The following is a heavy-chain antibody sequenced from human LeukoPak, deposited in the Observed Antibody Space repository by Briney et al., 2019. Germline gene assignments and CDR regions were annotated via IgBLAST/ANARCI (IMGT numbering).Heavy chain of an antibody. CDR3: ARDSSLVNYYDSSAYFDAFDI. Sequence: SETLSLTCTVSGYSISSGYYWGWIRQPPGKGLEWIGSIYHSGSSYYNPSLKSRVTISVDTSKNQFSLKLSSVTAADTAVYYCARDSSLVNYYDSSAYFDAFDIWGQGTMVTVSS. D-gene: IGHD3-22*01. CDR2: IYHSGSS. CDR1: GYSISSGYY. V-gene: IGHV4-38-2*02. J-gene: IGHJ3*02.